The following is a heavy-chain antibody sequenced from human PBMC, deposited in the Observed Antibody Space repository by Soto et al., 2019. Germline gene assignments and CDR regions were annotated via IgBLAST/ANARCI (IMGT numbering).Heavy chain of an antibody. CDR1: GFTFSSYW. V-gene: IGHV3-7*01. J-gene: IGHJ6*03. CDR2: IKQDGSEK. CDR3: ARPYYYYYMDV. Sequence: GESLKISCAASGFTFSSYWMSWVRQAPGKGLEWVANIKQDGSEKYYVDSVKGRFTISRDNAKNSLYLQMNSLRAEDTAVYYCARPYYYYYMDVWGKGTTVTVSS.